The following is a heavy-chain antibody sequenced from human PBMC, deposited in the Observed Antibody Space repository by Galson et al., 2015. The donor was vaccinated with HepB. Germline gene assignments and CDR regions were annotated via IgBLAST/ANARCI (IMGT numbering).Heavy chain of an antibody. J-gene: IGHJ4*02. D-gene: IGHD1-26*01. CDR3: ARRAWEVGVFDY. CDR1: GGTFSSYA. Sequence: SVKVSCKASGGTFSSYAISWVRQAPGQGLEWMGGIIPIFGTANYAQKFQGRVTITADESTSTAYMELSSLRSEDTAVYYCARRAWEVGVFDYWGQGTLVTVSS. V-gene: IGHV1-69*13. CDR2: IIPIFGTA.